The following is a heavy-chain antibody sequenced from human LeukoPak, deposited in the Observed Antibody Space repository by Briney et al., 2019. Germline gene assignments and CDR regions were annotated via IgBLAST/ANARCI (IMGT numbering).Heavy chain of an antibody. D-gene: IGHD3-10*01. CDR3: TTAPSYADY. V-gene: IGHV3-15*01. CDR1: GFTVSNAW. Sequence: GGSLRLSCVASGFTVSNAWMSWVRQAPGKGLEWIGRIKSKTDGGTTDYAAPVKGRFTISRDALKNTLYLQMNSLKTDDTAVYYCTTAPSYADYWGQGTLVTISS. CDR2: IKSKTDGGTT. J-gene: IGHJ4*02.